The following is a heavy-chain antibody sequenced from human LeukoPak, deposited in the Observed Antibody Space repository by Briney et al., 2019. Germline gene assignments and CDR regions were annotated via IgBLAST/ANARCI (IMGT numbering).Heavy chain of an antibody. D-gene: IGHD6-19*01. J-gene: IGHJ4*02. Sequence: PGGSLRLSCAASGFTFSSYAMSWVRQAPGKGLEWLSAISGSGGSTYYADSVKGRFTISRDNSKNTLYLQMNSLRAEDTAVYYCAKPDDAVAGRYPDYWGQGTLVTVSS. CDR2: ISGSGGST. CDR1: GFTFSSYA. V-gene: IGHV3-23*01. CDR3: AKPDDAVAGRYPDY.